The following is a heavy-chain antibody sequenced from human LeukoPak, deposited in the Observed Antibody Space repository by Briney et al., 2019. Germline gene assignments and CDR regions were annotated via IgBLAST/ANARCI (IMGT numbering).Heavy chain of an antibody. Sequence: ASVKISCKVSGYTFTDYYMHWVQQAPGKGLEWMGLVGPEDGETIYAEKFQGRVTITADTSTDTAYMELSSLRSEDTAVYYCATAYYYDSCGPLDYWGQGTLVTVSS. V-gene: IGHV1-69-2*01. D-gene: IGHD3-22*01. CDR3: ATAYYYDSCGPLDY. CDR1: GYTFTDYY. J-gene: IGHJ4*02. CDR2: VGPEDGET.